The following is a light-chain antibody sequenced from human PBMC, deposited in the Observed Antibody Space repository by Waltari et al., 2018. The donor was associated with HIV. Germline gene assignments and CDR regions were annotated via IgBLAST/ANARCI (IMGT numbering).Light chain of an antibody. CDR3: QSFDSGLTTVV. CDR2: DNN. CDR1: SSNLGAGFD. J-gene: IGLJ2*01. Sequence: QSVLTQPPSVSGAPGQRVSISCTGSSSNLGAGFDAQWYQQLPGAAPRLLIYDNNTRPSGVPGRFSGSRSGTSASLAITGLQADDEADYYCQSFDSGLTTVVFGGGTKLTVL. V-gene: IGLV1-40*01.